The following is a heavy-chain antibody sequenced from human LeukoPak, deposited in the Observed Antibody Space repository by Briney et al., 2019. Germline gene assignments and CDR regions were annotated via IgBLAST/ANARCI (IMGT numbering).Heavy chain of an antibody. CDR3: ARAPDIPVAGFQFDY. J-gene: IGHJ4*02. D-gene: IGHD6-19*01. Sequence: PGGSLRLSCAASGFTFSSYEMNWVRQAPGKGLEWVSYISSSGSTIYYADSVKGRFTISRDNAKNSLYLQMNSLRAEDTAVYYCARAPDIPVAGFQFDYWGQGTLVTVSS. V-gene: IGHV3-48*03. CDR2: ISSSGSTI. CDR1: GFTFSSYE.